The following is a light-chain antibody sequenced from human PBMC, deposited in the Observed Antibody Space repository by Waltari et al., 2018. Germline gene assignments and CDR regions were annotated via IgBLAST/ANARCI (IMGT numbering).Light chain of an antibody. CDR3: MQSIEFWT. Sequence: DVVMTQTPLSLSVTPGLPASISCKSSQSLLHSDGKTYLFWYLQRPGQSPQLLIYEASDRVSGVPDRFSGSGSGTDFTLKISRVEAEDVGVYYCMQSIEFWTFGQGTKMEIK. V-gene: IGKV2D-29*02. CDR2: EAS. CDR1: QSLLHSDGKTY. J-gene: IGKJ1*01.